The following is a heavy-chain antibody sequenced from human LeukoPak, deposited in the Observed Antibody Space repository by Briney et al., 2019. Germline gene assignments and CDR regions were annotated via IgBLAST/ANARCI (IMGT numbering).Heavy chain of an antibody. CDR3: AKNKQWLLLDY. Sequence: PGGSLRLSCAVSGFTFRTYWMSWVRQAPGKGLEWVANIKQDGSEKYYVDSVKGRFTISRDNANNSVYLQMNSLRVEDTAVYYCAKNKQWLLLDYWGQGTRVTVSS. CDR2: IKQDGSEK. V-gene: IGHV3-7*03. J-gene: IGHJ4*02. D-gene: IGHD6-19*01. CDR1: GFTFRTYW.